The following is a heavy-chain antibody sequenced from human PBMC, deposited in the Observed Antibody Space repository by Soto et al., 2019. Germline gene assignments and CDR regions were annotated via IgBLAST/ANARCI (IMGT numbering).Heavy chain of an antibody. V-gene: IGHV1-69*06. J-gene: IGHJ4*02. D-gene: IGHD3-10*02. CDR2: IIPTFGTP. CDR3: ASERSATYVQY. Sequence: QVQLVQSGTVVQRRGSSVKVSCQASGGTFSSHGMAWVRQAPGQGLEWMGGIIPTFGTPTYAQKFQGRVTNTADKSWDTAYMERRSRRAAYTGVYYCASERSATYVQYCGQGTVITVS. CDR1: GGTFSSHG.